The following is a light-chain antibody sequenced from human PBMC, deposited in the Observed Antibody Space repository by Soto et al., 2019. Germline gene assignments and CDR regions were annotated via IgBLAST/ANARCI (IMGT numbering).Light chain of an antibody. CDR1: QSVSSSY. CDR2: GAS. V-gene: IGKV3-20*01. CDR3: QQYGSSSLT. J-gene: IGKJ4*01. Sequence: EIVLTQSPGTLSLSPGERATLSCRASQSVSSSYLAWYQQKPGQAPRLLIYGASSRATGIPDRFSGSGSGTDCTLTISRLEPEEFAVYYCQQYGSSSLTFGGGTKVEIK.